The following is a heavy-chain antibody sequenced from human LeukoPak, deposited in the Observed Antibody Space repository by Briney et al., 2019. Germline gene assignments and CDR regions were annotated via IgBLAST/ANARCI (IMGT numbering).Heavy chain of an antibody. V-gene: IGHV1-2*02. J-gene: IGHJ4*02. CDR2: ISPNSGGT. Sequence: GASVKVSCKASGYTFTGYYMHWVRQAPGQGLEWMGWISPNSGGTNYAQKFQGRVTMTRDTSISTAYMELSRLRSDDTAVYYCARGSYPPGRFNSPFDYWGQGTLVTVSS. CDR3: ARGSYPPGRFNSPFDY. CDR1: GYTFTGYY. D-gene: IGHD1-26*01.